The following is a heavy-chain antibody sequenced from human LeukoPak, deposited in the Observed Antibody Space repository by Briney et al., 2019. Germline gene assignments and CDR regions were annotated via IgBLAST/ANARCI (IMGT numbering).Heavy chain of an antibody. D-gene: IGHD4-23*01. Sequence: SETLSLACAVYGGSFSDSYWSWIRQPPGEGLEWVGEISHSGDTNYNPSLKSRVTISVDTSKNQFSLNLSSVTAADTAVYYCARGSNSVAYWGQGTLVTVSS. J-gene: IGHJ4*02. CDR1: GGSFSDSY. CDR3: ARGSNSVAY. V-gene: IGHV4-34*01. CDR2: ISHSGDT.